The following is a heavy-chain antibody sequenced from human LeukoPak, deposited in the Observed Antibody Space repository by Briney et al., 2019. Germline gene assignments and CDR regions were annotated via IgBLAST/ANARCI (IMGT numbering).Heavy chain of an antibody. CDR2: INPNSGGT. CDR1: GYTFTGYY. V-gene: IGHV1-2*06. CDR3: AKVPCSSTSCYRFDY. D-gene: IGHD2-2*01. J-gene: IGHJ4*02. Sequence: GASVRVSCKASGYTFTGYYIHWVRQAPGQGLEWMGRINPNSGGTNYAQKFQGRVTMTRDTSISTAYMELNSLRAEDTAVYYCAKVPCSSTSCYRFDYWGQGTLVTVSS.